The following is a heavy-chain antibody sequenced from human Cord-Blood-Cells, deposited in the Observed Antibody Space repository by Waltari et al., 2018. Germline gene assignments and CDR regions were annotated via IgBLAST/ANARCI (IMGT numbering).Heavy chain of an antibody. J-gene: IGHJ3*02. D-gene: IGHD2-21*02. CDR3: ARAGGEAYCGGDCYRGAFDI. CDR2: VIPIFGTA. CDR1: GDTFSSYA. Sequence: QVQLVQSGAEVKKPGSSVKVSCKASGDTFSSYAISWVRQAPGQGLEWMGGVIPIFGTANYAQKVQGRVTITADESTSTAYMELSSLGSEDTAVYYCARAGGEAYCGGDCYRGAFDIWGQGTMVTVSS. V-gene: IGHV1-69*01.